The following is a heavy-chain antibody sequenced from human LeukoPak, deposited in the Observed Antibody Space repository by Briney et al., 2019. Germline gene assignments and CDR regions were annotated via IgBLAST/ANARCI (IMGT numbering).Heavy chain of an antibody. CDR3: AREKDSSGWYYFDY. V-gene: IGHV3-30*04. J-gene: IGHJ4*02. Sequence: RXXXLSCAASGFTFSSYAMHWVRQAPGKGLEWVAVISYDGSNKYYADSVKGRFTISRDNSKNTLYLQMNSLRAEDTAVYYCAREKDSSGWYYFDYWGQGTLVTVSS. CDR2: ISYDGSNK. CDR1: GFTFSSYA. D-gene: IGHD6-19*01.